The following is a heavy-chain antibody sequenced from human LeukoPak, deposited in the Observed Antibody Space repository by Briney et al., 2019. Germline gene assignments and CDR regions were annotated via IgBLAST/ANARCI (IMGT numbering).Heavy chain of an antibody. J-gene: IGHJ4*02. CDR1: GFSFDDYA. CDR2: ISWSSDGT. D-gene: IGHD2-2*02. Sequence: GGSLRLSCAASGFSFDDYAMHWARQAPGKGLEWVSGISWSSDGTGYADSVKGRFTISRDNAKDSLYLQMNSLRTEDTPLYYCAKDRAAVVPTAAILDSWGQGTQVIVSS. V-gene: IGHV3-9*01. CDR3: AKDRAAVVPTAAILDS.